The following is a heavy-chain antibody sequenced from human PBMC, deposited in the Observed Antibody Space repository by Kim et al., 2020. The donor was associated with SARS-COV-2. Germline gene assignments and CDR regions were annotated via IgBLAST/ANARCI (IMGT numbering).Heavy chain of an antibody. J-gene: IGHJ4*02. D-gene: IGHD6-19*01. Sequence: DSVKGRFTISRDNAKNSQYLQMNSLRAEDTAVYYCARGRAVAGTYNPNDYWGQGTLVTVSS. V-gene: IGHV3-11*05. CDR3: ARGRAVAGTYNPNDY.